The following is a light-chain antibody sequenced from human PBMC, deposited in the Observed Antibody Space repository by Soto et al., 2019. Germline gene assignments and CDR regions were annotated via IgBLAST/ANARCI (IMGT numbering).Light chain of an antibody. CDR1: QSVSSN. Sequence: EIVLTQSPGTLSLSPGERATLSCRASQSVSSNFAWYQQKPGQAPRLLIYGASTRASGPPARFSGSGSGTEFTLTISSLQSEDFAVYYCQQYYNWPPRITFGQGTRLEIK. J-gene: IGKJ5*01. CDR2: GAS. V-gene: IGKV3-15*01. CDR3: QQYYNWPPRIT.